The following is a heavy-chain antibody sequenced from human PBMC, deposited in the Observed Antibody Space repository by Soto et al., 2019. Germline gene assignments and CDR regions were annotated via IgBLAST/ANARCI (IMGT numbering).Heavy chain of an antibody. CDR2: MNANNGNT. V-gene: IGHV1-8*02. D-gene: IGHD3-3*01. Sequence: ASVKVSCKASGYTFTSYGISWVRQAPGQGLEWMGWMNANNGNTGYAQKLQGRVTMTRNTSISTAYMELSSLRSEDTAVYYCARSDQYYDFWSGYYKSSFFFDPWGQGTLVTVSS. CDR3: ARSDQYYDFWSGYYKSSFFFDP. CDR1: GYTFTSYG. J-gene: IGHJ5*02.